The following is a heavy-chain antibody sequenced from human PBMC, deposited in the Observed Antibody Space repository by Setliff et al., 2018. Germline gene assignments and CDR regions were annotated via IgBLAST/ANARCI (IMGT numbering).Heavy chain of an antibody. Sequence: ASVKVSCKASVRTFTGYYMHWVRQAPGQGLEWMGWINPNSGGTNYAQKFQGWVTMTRDTSISTAYMELSRLRSDDTAVYYCARSGWLREYYLDYWGQGTLVTVSS. D-gene: IGHD5-12*01. J-gene: IGHJ4*02. CDR1: VRTFTGYY. V-gene: IGHV1-2*04. CDR3: ARSGWLREYYLDY. CDR2: INPNSGGT.